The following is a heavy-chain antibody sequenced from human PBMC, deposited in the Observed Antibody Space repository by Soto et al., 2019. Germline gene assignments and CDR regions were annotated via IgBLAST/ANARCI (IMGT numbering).Heavy chain of an antibody. J-gene: IGHJ5*02. CDR3: ARERSAAGTGWFDP. D-gene: IGHD6-13*01. Sequence: QVQLVQSGAEVKKPGPSVKVSCKASGYTFTSYDINWVRQATGQGLGWMGWMNPNSGNTGYAQKFQGRVTMTRNTSISTAYMELSSLRSEDTAVYYCARERSAAGTGWFDPWGQGTLVTVSS. CDR2: MNPNSGNT. CDR1: GYTFTSYD. V-gene: IGHV1-8*01.